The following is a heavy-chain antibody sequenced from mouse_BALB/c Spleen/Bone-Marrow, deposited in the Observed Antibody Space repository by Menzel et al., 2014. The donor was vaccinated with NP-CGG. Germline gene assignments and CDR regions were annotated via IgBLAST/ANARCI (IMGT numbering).Heavy chain of an antibody. CDR2: IDPANGNT. CDR3: ANYYYGSSLFAY. CDR1: GFNIKDTY. V-gene: IGHV14-3*02. Sequence: QQPGAELVKPGASVKLSCTASGFNIKDTYMHWVKQRPEQGLEWIGGIDPANGNTKYDPKFQGKATITADTSSNTAYLQLSSLTSEDTAVYYCANYYYGSSLFAYWGQATLVTVSA. J-gene: IGHJ3*01. D-gene: IGHD1-1*01.